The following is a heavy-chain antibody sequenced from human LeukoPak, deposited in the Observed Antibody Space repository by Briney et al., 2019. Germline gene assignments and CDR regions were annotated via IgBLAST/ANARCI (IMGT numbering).Heavy chain of an antibody. D-gene: IGHD3-3*01. CDR2: IRSKAYGGTT. Sequence: GGSLRLSCTASGFTFGDYAMSWVRQAPGKGLEWVGFIRSKAYGGTTEYAASVKGTFTISRDDSKSIAYLQMNSLKTEDTAVYYCTRTEWPDDWYFDLWGRGTLVTVSS. CDR3: TRTEWPDDWYFDL. V-gene: IGHV3-49*04. J-gene: IGHJ2*01. CDR1: GFTFGDYA.